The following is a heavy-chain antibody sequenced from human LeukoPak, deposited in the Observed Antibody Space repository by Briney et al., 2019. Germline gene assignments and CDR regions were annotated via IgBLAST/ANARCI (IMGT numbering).Heavy chain of an antibody. CDR3: ARGNPLVRFLEWLFPDY. Sequence: PGGSLRLSCAASGFTFSSYAMHWVRQAPGKGLEWVAVISYDGSNKYYADSVKGRFTISRDNSKNTLYLQMNSLRAEDTAVYYCARGNPLVRFLEWLFPDYWGQGTLVTVSS. J-gene: IGHJ4*02. D-gene: IGHD3-3*01. CDR2: ISYDGSNK. CDR1: GFTFSSYA. V-gene: IGHV3-30-3*01.